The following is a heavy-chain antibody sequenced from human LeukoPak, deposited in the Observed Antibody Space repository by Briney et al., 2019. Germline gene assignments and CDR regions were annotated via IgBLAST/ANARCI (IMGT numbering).Heavy chain of an antibody. Sequence: SETLSLTCSVSDDSITMYYWTWIRQPPGKGLEWIGYVDHTGSTNFNPSLNGRVSISRDTTKNLFSLRLRSVTAADTAVYYCAKSNGYGLVDIWGQGTMVTVSS. CDR1: DDSITMYY. J-gene: IGHJ3*02. CDR3: AKSNGYGLVDI. V-gene: IGHV4-59*01. CDR2: VDHTGST. D-gene: IGHD3-10*01.